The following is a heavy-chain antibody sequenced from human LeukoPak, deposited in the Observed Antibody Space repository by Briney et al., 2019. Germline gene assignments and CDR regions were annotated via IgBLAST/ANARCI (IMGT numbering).Heavy chain of an antibody. CDR1: GFTFDDYT. V-gene: IGHV3-43*01. CDR2: ISWDGGST. CDR3: AKEEGAGGVGVLDY. J-gene: IGHJ4*02. D-gene: IGHD1-26*01. Sequence: GGSLGLSCAASGFTFDDYTMHWVRQAPGKGLEWVSLISWDGGSTYYADSVKGRFTISRDNSKNSLYLQMNSLRTEDTALYYCAKEEGAGGVGVLDYWGQGTLVTVSS.